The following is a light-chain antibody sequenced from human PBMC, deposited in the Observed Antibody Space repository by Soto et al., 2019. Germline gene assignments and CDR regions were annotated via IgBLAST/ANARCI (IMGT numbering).Light chain of an antibody. J-gene: IGLJ2*01. CDR2: DVS. CDR3: TSYTSSSTLV. Sequence: QSALTQPASVSGSHGQSITLSCTGTSSDVGTYNYVSWYQQHAGKVPKLMIYDVSNRPSGVSDRFSGSKSGNTASLTISGLQADDEADYYCTSYTSSSTLVFGGGTKLTVL. V-gene: IGLV2-14*01. CDR1: SSDVGTYNY.